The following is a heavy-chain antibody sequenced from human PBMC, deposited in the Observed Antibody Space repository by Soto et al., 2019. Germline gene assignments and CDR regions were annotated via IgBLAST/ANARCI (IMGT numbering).Heavy chain of an antibody. J-gene: IGHJ4*02. CDR3: ARSGRITMIVGNSFDY. Sequence: QVQLVQSGAEVKKPGASVKVSCKASGYTFTGYAIHWVRQAPGQRHEWMGWINGGNGDTKYSQKLQGRVTMTTDTSTSTAYMELRSLRSDDTAVYYCARSGRITMIVGNSFDYWGQGTLVTVSS. V-gene: IGHV1-3*01. CDR1: GYTFTGYA. CDR2: INGGNGDT. D-gene: IGHD3-22*01.